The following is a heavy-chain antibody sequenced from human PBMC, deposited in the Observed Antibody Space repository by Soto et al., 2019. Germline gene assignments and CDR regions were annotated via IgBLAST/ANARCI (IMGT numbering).Heavy chain of an antibody. CDR1: GYTFTSYG. CDR3: AREGMGLWFGELPVKLKRYYYYGMDA. J-gene: IGHJ6*02. Sequence: GASVKVSCKASGYTFTSYGISWVRQAPGQGLEWMGWISAYNGNTNYAQKLQGRGTMTTDTSTSTAYKELRSLRSDDTAVYYCAREGMGLWFGELPVKLKRYYYYGMDAWGQGTTVTVSS. CDR2: ISAYNGNT. D-gene: IGHD3-10*01. V-gene: IGHV1-18*01.